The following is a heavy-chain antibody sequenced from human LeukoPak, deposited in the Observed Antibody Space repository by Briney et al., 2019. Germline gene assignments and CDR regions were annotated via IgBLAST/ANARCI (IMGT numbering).Heavy chain of an antibody. D-gene: IGHD3-22*01. CDR2: INPNSGGT. V-gene: IGHV1-2*02. Sequence: GASVKVSCKASGYTFTGYYMHWVRQAPGQGLEWMGWINPNSGGTNYAQKFQGRVTMTRDTSISTAYMELSRLRSDDTAVYYCARAPGYYDSGGYYGDYWGQGTLVTVSS. J-gene: IGHJ4*02. CDR3: ARAPGYYDSGGYYGDY. CDR1: GYTFTGYY.